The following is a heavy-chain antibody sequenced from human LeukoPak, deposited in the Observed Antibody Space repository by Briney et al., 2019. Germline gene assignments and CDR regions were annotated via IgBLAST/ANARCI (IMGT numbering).Heavy chain of an antibody. CDR2: MNEDGSEK. CDR1: GFTFSDYW. D-gene: IGHD3-10*01. CDR3: ARGPNYGSRSDYFDY. Sequence: RPGGSLRLSCAASGFTFSDYWMNWVRQAPGKGLEWVANMNEDGSEKYSVDCVKGRFTISRDNAKNSLYLQMNSLRAEDTAVYYCARGPNYGSRSDYFDYWGQGTLVTVSS. V-gene: IGHV3-7*03. J-gene: IGHJ4*02.